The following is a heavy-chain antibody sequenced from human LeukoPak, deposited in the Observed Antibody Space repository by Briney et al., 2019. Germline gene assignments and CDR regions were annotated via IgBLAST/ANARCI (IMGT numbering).Heavy chain of an antibody. J-gene: IGHJ4*02. CDR2: IYDSGST. D-gene: IGHD6-19*01. V-gene: IGHV4-4*02. CDR3: ASTLIGIAVAGTVY. CDR1: GGSLSSSNW. Sequence: PSGTLSLTCAVSGGSLSSSNWWSWVRQPPGKGLGWFGEIYDSGSTNYNPSLKSRVTISVDKSKNQFSLKLSSVTAADTAVYYCASTLIGIAVAGTVYWGQGTLVTVSS.